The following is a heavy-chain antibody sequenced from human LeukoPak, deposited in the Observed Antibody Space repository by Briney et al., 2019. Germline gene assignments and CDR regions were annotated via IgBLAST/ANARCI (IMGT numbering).Heavy chain of an antibody. CDR1: GYTFTSYA. CDR3: ARDLGWLRYKYYFDY. Sequence: ASVKVSCKASGYTFTSYAMHWVRQAPGQRLEWMGWINAGNGNTKYSRKFQGRVTITRDTSASTAYMELSSLRSEDTAVYYCARDLGWLRYKYYFDYWGQGTLVTVSS. V-gene: IGHV1-3*01. D-gene: IGHD5-12*01. J-gene: IGHJ4*02. CDR2: INAGNGNT.